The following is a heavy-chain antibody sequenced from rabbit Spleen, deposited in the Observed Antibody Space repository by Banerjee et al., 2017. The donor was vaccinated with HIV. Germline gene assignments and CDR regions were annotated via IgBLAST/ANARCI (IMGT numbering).Heavy chain of an antibody. CDR2: IYAGSSGST. CDR3: ARGGYGGAGYGNSVDYLNL. V-gene: IGHV1S45*01. Sequence: EQLLESGGGPVKPEGSLKLSCTASGFSFSNKAVMCWGRQAPGQGLKWIACIYAGSSGSTYSATWAKGRFTIFKTSSTTVTLQMTSLTAADTATYFCARGGYGGAGYGNSVDYLNLWGPGTLVTVS. CDR1: GFSFSNKAV. J-gene: IGHJ4*01. D-gene: IGHD7-1*01.